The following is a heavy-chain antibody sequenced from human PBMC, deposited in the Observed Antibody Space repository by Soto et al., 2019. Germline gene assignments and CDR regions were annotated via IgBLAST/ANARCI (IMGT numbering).Heavy chain of an antibody. Sequence: EVQLLDSGGGLVQPGGSLRLSCAASGFTFSTYAMSWVRQAPGKGLQWVSTVSASGGTTYYADSVKGRFTIFRDNSKNTVYVQMKSLRPEDTAVYYCAKDLSKGTGREFDYWGQGTLVTVSS. CDR3: AKDLSKGTGREFDY. V-gene: IGHV3-23*01. J-gene: IGHJ4*02. D-gene: IGHD4-4*01. CDR1: GFTFSTYA. CDR2: VSASGGTT.